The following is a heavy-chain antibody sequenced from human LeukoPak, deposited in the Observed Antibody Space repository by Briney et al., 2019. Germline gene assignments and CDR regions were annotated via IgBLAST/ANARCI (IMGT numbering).Heavy chain of an antibody. J-gene: IGHJ6*02. CDR1: GGSISSGDYY. CDR2: IYYSGST. D-gene: IGHD2-8*02. V-gene: IGHV4-30-4*01. Sequence: PSQTLSLTSTVSGGSISSGDYYWSWIRQPPGKGLEWIGNIYYSGSTYYNPALKSRVTISVDTSKNQFSLKLSSVTAADTAVYYCAREERAGGTSYYYYGMDVWGQGTTVTVSS. CDR3: AREERAGGTSYYYYGMDV.